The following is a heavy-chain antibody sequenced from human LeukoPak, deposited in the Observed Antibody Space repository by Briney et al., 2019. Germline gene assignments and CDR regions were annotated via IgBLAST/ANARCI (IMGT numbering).Heavy chain of an antibody. CDR1: GFTFSSYA. Sequence: GGPLRLSCAASGFTFSSYAMHWVRQAPGKGLEWVAVISYDGSNKYYADSVKGRFTISRDNSKNTLYLQMNSLRAEDTAVYYCARESTYYYDSSGSTTAGDAFDIWGQGTMVTVSS. V-gene: IGHV3-30-3*01. CDR2: ISYDGSNK. J-gene: IGHJ3*02. D-gene: IGHD3-22*01. CDR3: ARESTYYYDSSGSTTAGDAFDI.